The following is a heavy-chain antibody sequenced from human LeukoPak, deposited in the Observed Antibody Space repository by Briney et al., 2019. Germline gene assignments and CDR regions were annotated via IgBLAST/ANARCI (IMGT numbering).Heavy chain of an antibody. CDR2: ISYNGRT. J-gene: IGHJ3*02. Sequence: PSETLSLTCTVSGVSISSGDFYWSWIRQPPGKGPEWIGYISYNGRTYYNASLKNRLSISMDTSSNQVSLRLNSVTAPDTAVYYCARGREWSGELSNAFDIWGQGTMVTVS. CDR3: ARGREWSGELSNAFDI. V-gene: IGHV4-30-4*01. CDR1: GVSISSGDFY. D-gene: IGHD3-10*01.